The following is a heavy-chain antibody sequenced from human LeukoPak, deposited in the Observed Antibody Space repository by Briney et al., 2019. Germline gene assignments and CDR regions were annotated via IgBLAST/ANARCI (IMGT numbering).Heavy chain of an antibody. V-gene: IGHV1-18*01. D-gene: IGHD3-3*01. CDR2: ISAYNGNT. CDR1: GYTCTSYG. J-gene: IGHJ6*02. Sequence: ASVKVSCKASGYTCTSYGISWVRQAPGQGLEWMGWISAYNGNTNYAQKLQGRVTMTTDTSTSTAYMELRSLRSDDTAVYYCARDRPRVTIFGVVITPDYYYYGMDVWGQGTTVTVSS. CDR3: ARDRPRVTIFGVVITPDYYYYGMDV.